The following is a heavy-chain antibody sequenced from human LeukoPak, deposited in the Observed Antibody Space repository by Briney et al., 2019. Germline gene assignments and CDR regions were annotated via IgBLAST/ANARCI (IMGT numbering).Heavy chain of an antibody. D-gene: IGHD5-12*01. CDR3: ARRRWVRGPDVVNPFDY. J-gene: IGHJ4*02. V-gene: IGHV4-39*01. Sequence: KTSETLSLTGTVSGGSISSSSDYWGWIRQPPGKGLGWNGSIDHSGRTYYNPARKGRVTISVDTSKNQFSLKLSSVTAADTAVYYCARRRWVRGPDVVNPFDYWGQGTRVTVSS. CDR1: GGSISSSSDY. CDR2: IDHSGRT.